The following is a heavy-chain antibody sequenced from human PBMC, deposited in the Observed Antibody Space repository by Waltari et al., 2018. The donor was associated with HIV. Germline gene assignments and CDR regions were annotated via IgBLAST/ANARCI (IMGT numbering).Heavy chain of an antibody. CDR2: IYHSGSD. CDR1: GYSISSGYS. Sequence: QVQLQESGPGLVKPSETLSLTCAVSGYSISSGYSWGWIRQPPGKGLEWIGYIYHSGSDYYSPSLKSRVAISVDTSKNQFSLKLSSVTAADTAVYYCARVMTVSGTSHDAFDIWGQGTMVTASS. V-gene: IGHV4-38-2*01. J-gene: IGHJ3*02. D-gene: IGHD6-19*01. CDR3: ARVMTVSGTSHDAFDI.